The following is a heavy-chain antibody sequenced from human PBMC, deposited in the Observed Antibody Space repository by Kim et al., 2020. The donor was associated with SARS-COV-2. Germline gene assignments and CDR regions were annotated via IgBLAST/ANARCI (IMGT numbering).Heavy chain of an antibody. D-gene: IGHD2-21*02. Sequence: SLKSRSTLTVDTPKNQFSLKLTSVTAADTAVYYCARQQGIVVVTAILFDYWGQGTLVTVSS. J-gene: IGHJ4*02. CDR3: ARQQGIVVVTAILFDY. V-gene: IGHV4-39*01.